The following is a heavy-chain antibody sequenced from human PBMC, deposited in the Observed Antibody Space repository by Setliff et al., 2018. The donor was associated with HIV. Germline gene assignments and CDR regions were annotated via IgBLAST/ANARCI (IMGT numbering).Heavy chain of an antibody. Sequence: TLSLTCTVSGSLTSYYWSWIRQSPGKGLEWIGYIYYSGPTNYNPSLKSRVTISVDASRNQFYLKLSSVTAADTAVYYCARLHYDSRGYYHPYWGQGALVTVSS. D-gene: IGHD3-22*01. CDR3: ARLHYDSRGYYHPY. CDR2: IYYSGPT. J-gene: IGHJ4*02. V-gene: IGHV4-59*01. CDR1: GSLTSYY.